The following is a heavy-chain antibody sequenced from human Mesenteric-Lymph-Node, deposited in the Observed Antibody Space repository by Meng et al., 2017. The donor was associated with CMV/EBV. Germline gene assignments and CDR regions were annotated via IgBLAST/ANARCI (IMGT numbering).Heavy chain of an antibody. V-gene: IGHV3-20*01. D-gene: IGHD2-2*01. J-gene: IGHJ3*02. CDR1: GFTFDDHG. Sequence: GESLKISCAAFGFTFDDHGMSWVRQAPGKGLEWVSGINWNGGSTDYADSVKGRFSISRDNSKNSLYLQMNSLRAEDTALYHCARARDYCSSSRCYTENAFDIWGQGTMVTVSS. CDR2: INWNGGST. CDR3: ARARDYCSSSRCYTENAFDI.